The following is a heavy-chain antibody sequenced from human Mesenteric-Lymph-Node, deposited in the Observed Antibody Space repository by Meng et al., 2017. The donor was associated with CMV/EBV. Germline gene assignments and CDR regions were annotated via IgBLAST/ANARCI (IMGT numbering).Heavy chain of an antibody. CDR3: ARDDSVVVPALRGVY. CDR2: ISYDGSNK. Sequence: GGSLRLSCAASGFTFSSYAMHWVRQAPGKGLEWVAVISYDGSNKYFADSVKGRFTISRDNSKSTVYLQMNSLGTEDTALYYCARDDSVVVPALRGVYWGQGTRVTVSS. D-gene: IGHD2-2*01. V-gene: IGHV3-30-3*01. J-gene: IGHJ4*02. CDR1: GFTFSSYA.